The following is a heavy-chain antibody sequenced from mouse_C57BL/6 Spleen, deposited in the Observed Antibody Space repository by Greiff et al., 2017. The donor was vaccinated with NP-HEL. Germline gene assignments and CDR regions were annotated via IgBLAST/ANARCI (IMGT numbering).Heavy chain of an antibody. CDR1: GFTFSDYY. Sequence: EVQLVESGGGLVQPGGSLKLSCAASGFTFSDYYMYWVRQTPEKRLEWVAYISNGGGSTYYPDTVKGRFTISRDNAKNTLYLQMSRLKSEDTAMYYCARPNYYGSSPWFAYWGQGTLVTVSA. J-gene: IGHJ3*01. D-gene: IGHD1-1*01. V-gene: IGHV5-12*01. CDR2: ISNGGGST. CDR3: ARPNYYGSSPWFAY.